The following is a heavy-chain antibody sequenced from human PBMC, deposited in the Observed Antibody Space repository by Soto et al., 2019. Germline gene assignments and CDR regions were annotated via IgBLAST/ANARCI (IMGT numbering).Heavy chain of an antibody. D-gene: IGHD3-9*01. V-gene: IGHV2-26*01. CDR2: IFSDNER. CDR1: GFSLTTGKMG. CDR3: ARMKVDSYQFYYAMDV. J-gene: IGHJ6*02. Sequence: SGPTLVNPTETLTLTCTVSGFSLTTGKMGVSWIRQPPGKALEWLAHIFSDNERSYSTSLQGRLTISKDTSGSQVVLSMTNVDAVDTATYYCARMKVDSYQFYYAMDVWGQGTTVTVSS.